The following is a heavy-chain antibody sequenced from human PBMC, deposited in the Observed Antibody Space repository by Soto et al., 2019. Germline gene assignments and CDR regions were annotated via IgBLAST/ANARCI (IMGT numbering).Heavy chain of an antibody. CDR2: ISYDGSNK. Sequence: QVQLVESGGGVVQPGRSLRLSCAASGFTFSSYAMHWVRQAPGKGLEWVAVISYDGSNKYYADSVKGRFTISRDNSKNTLYLHMNSLRAEDTAVYYCARIEVVVAATLDYWGQGTLVTVSS. CDR3: ARIEVVVAATLDY. V-gene: IGHV3-30-3*01. D-gene: IGHD2-15*01. J-gene: IGHJ4*02. CDR1: GFTFSSYA.